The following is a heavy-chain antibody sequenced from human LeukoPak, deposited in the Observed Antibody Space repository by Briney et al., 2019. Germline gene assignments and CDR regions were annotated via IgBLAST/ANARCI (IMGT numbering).Heavy chain of an antibody. V-gene: IGHV4-34*01. CDR2: INHSGST. CDR1: GFTFSSYS. Sequence: GSLRLSCAASGFTFSSYSMNWVRQPPGKGLEWIGEINHSGSTNYNPSLKSRVTISVDTSKNQFSLKLSSVTAADTAVYYCARGGVYYGDYDYWGQGTLVTVSS. CDR3: ARGGVYYGDYDY. J-gene: IGHJ4*02. D-gene: IGHD4-17*01.